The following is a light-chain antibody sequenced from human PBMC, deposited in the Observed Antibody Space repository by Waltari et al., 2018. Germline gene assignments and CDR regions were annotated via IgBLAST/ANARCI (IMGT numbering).Light chain of an antibody. V-gene: IGKV3-20*01. CDR1: QSVTGNN. CDR2: GAT. J-gene: IGKJ1*01. Sequence: VVLTQSPTTVSVSPGGRATLSCRASQSVTGNNLAWYQQKHGQTPRLLIYGATTRASGIPDRFSGSGSGTEFTLIISRLEAEDLADYYCQQYGTSSWTFGQGTRVEFK. CDR3: QQYGTSSWT.